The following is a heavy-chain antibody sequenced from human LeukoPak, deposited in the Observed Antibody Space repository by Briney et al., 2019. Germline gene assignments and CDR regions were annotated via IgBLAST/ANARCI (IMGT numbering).Heavy chain of an antibody. CDR1: GFTFSSYS. Sequence: GGSLRLSCAASGFTFSSYSMNWVRQAPGKGLEWVSSISSSSSYIYYADSVKGRFTISRDNAKNSLYLQMNSLRAEDTAVYYCARSDGDYGIGAFDIWGQGTMVTVSS. CDR2: ISSSSSYI. J-gene: IGHJ3*02. V-gene: IGHV3-21*01. CDR3: ARSDGDYGIGAFDI. D-gene: IGHD4-17*01.